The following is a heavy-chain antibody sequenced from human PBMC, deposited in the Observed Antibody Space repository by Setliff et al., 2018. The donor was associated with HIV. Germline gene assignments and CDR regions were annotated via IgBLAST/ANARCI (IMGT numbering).Heavy chain of an antibody. V-gene: IGHV4-34*01. D-gene: IGHD2-15*01. J-gene: IGHJ5*02. CDR1: GGSFSGYY. CDR3: ARHCLQTETTYCTGGNCHSGRLAS. CDR2: INHRGDT. Sequence: PSETLSLTCAVYGGSFSGYYWTWIRQPPGKGLEWIGDINHRGDTKYNPSLKRRVTISVDTSKNQFSLKLSSVTAADTAVFYCARHCLQTETTYCTGGNCHSGRLASWGQGTLVTVSS.